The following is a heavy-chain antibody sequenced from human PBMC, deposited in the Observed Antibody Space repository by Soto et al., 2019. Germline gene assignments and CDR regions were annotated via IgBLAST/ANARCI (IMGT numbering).Heavy chain of an antibody. V-gene: IGHV1-2*02. D-gene: IGHD5-18*01. CDR3: ASVGGGRQLGLNY. CDR1: GYTFTGYY. CDR2: INPNSGGT. J-gene: IGHJ4*02. Sequence: QVQLVQSGAEVKKPGASVKVSCKASGYTFTGYYMHWVRQAPGQGLEWMGWINPNSGGTNYAQKCQGRVTMTRDTSISTAYRELSRLRSDDTAVYYWASVGGGRQLGLNYWGQGTLVTVSS.